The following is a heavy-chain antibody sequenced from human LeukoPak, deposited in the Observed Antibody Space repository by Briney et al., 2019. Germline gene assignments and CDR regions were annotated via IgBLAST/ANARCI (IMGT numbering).Heavy chain of an antibody. CDR3: ARRYSSTWYYFDY. D-gene: IGHD6-13*01. V-gene: IGHV3-30-3*01. CDR2: ISYDGSNK. J-gene: IGHJ4*02. Sequence: GGSLRLSCAASGFTFSSFAMHWVRQAPGKGLEWAAVISYDGSNKYYGDSVKGRFTISRDNPKNTLYLQMNSLRVEDTAVYYCARRYSSTWYYFDYGGQGTLVTVSS. CDR1: GFTFSSFA.